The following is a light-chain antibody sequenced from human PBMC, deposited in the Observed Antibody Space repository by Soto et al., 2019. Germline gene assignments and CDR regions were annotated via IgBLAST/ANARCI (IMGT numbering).Light chain of an antibody. V-gene: IGKV1-39*01. J-gene: IGKJ4*01. CDR1: QSISSY. CDR2: SAS. Sequence: DIQMTQSPSSLSASVGDRVTITCRASQSISSYLNWYQLKPGKAPKLLIYSASSLQSDVPSRFPGSGSGTDFTLTISWLQPEDFASYYCQQSYSTPLTVGGGTNVDSK. CDR3: QQSYSTPLT.